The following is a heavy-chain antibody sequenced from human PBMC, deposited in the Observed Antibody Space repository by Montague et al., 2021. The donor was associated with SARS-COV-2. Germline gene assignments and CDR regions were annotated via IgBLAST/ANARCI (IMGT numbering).Heavy chain of an antibody. V-gene: IGHV3-7*01. CDR1: GFPFSNYW. J-gene: IGHJ4*02. CDR2: IQQDGSKK. CDR3: ARDLSGSQYLYYFDY. D-gene: IGHD3-3*01. Sequence: FRSISFSASGFPFSNYWMSWVRQAPGKGLEWVAHIQQDGSKKYYVDSVKGRFTISRDNAKKSLYLQMNSLRAEDTAVYHCARDLSGSQYLYYFDYWGQGTLVTVSS.